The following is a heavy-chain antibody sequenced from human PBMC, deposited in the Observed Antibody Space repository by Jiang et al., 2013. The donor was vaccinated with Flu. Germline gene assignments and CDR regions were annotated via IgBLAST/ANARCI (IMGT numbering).Heavy chain of an antibody. Sequence: GLVKPSQTLSLTCSVSGGSISSTNWWSWVRQPPGKGLEWIGEIYYSGSTNYNPSLKSRVTISIDESKNQFSLKLNSVTAADTAVYFCARVMGGSYHDYWGQGTLVTVSS. D-gene: IGHD1-26*01. CDR1: GGSISSTNW. V-gene: IGHV4-4*02. CDR3: ARVMGGSYHDY. CDR2: IYYSGST. J-gene: IGHJ4*02.